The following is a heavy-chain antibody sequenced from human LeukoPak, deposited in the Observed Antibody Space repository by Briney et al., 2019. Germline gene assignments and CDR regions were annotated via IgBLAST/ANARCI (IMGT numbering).Heavy chain of an antibody. Sequence: SETLSLTCAVPGGPFSGYSWNWIRQPPGMGLEWIGEVNHSGSTNYNPSLKSRVTISVDTAKNQFSLKLSSVTAADTSVYYCARGGYSGYRSRFDYWGQGTLVTVSS. V-gene: IGHV4-34*01. J-gene: IGHJ4*02. CDR1: GGPFSGYS. CDR3: ARGGYSGYRSRFDY. CDR2: VNHSGST. D-gene: IGHD5-12*01.